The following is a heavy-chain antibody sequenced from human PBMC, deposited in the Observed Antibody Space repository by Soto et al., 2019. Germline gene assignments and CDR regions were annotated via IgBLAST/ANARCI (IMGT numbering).Heavy chain of an antibody. V-gene: IGHV4-61*08. CDR2: FYYSGST. J-gene: IGHJ4*02. D-gene: IGHD1-1*01. Sequence: SETLSLTCTVSGGSISRGGYCWSWVRQPPGKGLEWIGYFYYSGSTKYNPSLKSRVTILEDTSKNQFSLKLNSVTAADTAVYYCAREGRMGTFDYWGQGALVTVSS. CDR3: AREGRMGTFDY. CDR1: GGSISRGGYC.